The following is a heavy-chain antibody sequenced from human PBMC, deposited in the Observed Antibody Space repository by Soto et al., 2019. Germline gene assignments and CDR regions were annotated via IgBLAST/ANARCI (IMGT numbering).Heavy chain of an antibody. CDR3: ARGGGIDYYYGMDV. J-gene: IGHJ6*02. CDR1: GGSFHGYY. Sequence: SETLSLTCAVYGGSFHGYYWNWIRQPPGKGLEWIGKLDHGGGTSYNPSLKSRVTISADTSKNQLSLKLSSVTAADTAVYYCARGGGIDYYYGMDVWGQGTTVTVS. CDR2: LDHGGGT. D-gene: IGHD2-15*01. V-gene: IGHV4-34*01.